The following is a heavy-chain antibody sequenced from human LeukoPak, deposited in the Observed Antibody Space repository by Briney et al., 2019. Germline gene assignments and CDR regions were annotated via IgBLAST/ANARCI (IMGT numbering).Heavy chain of an antibody. CDR3: ARQWAPNTSGWSD. J-gene: IGHJ4*02. Sequence: GESLKISCKGSGYRFTTSWIGWVRQMPGKGLEWVGIMYPGDSEIRYSPSFQGQVTMSADKSISCAYLQWSSLKASDTAMYYCARQWAPNTSGWSDWGQGTLVTVSS. CDR2: MYPGDSEI. V-gene: IGHV5-51*01. D-gene: IGHD6-19*01. CDR1: GYRFTTSW.